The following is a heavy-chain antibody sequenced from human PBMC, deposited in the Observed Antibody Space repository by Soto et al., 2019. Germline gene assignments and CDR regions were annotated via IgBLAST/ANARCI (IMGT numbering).Heavy chain of an antibody. CDR2: INAGNGNT. J-gene: IGHJ6*02. Sequence: QVQLVQSGAEVKKPGASVKVSCKASGYTFTSYAMHWVRQAPGQRLEWMGWINAGNGNTKYSQKFQGRVTITRDTSASTAYMELNSLRSEDTAVYYCAREGGVRYCSGGSCNYYYYGMDVWGQGTTVTVSS. D-gene: IGHD2-15*01. V-gene: IGHV1-3*01. CDR3: AREGGVRYCSGGSCNYYYYGMDV. CDR1: GYTFTSYA.